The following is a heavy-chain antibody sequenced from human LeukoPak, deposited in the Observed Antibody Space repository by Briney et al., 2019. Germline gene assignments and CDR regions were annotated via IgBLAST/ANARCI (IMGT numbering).Heavy chain of an antibody. CDR2: ISYDGRKK. Sequence: GGSLRLSCEVSGFIFSNNGMHWVRQASGKGLEWVAVISYDGRKKYYRDSVKGRFSISRDNSKKTLYLQMNSLRAEDTAVYYCAKDFYDFWSGNYGDDYYYGMDVWGQGTTVTVS. D-gene: IGHD3-3*01. CDR3: AKDFYDFWSGNYGDDYYYGMDV. J-gene: IGHJ6*02. V-gene: IGHV3-30*18. CDR1: GFIFSNNG.